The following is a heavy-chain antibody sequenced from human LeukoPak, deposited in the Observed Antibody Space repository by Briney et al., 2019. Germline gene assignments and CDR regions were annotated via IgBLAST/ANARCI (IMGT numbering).Heavy chain of an antibody. J-gene: IGHJ4*02. CDR1: GFTFSSYS. Sequence: GGSLRLSCAASGFTFSSYSMNWVRQAPGKGLEWVSSISSSSYIYYADSVKGRFTISRDNAKNSLYLQMNSLRAEDTAVYYCARAGIVGATSYYWGQGTLVTVSS. CDR2: ISSSSYI. D-gene: IGHD1-26*01. CDR3: ARAGIVGATSYY. V-gene: IGHV3-21*01.